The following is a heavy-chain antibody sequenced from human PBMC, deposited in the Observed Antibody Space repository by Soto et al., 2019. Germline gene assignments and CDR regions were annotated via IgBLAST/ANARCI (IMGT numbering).Heavy chain of an antibody. CDR1: GFTFSSYG. CDR2: ISYDGSTK. J-gene: IGHJ4*02. Sequence: GGSLRLSCAASGFTFSSYGMHWVRQAPGKGREGVAVISYDGSTKYYADSVKGRFTISRDNSKNTLYLQMNSLRAEDTAVYYCAKIATVTTESNYYFDYWGQGTLVTVSS. D-gene: IGHD4-4*01. CDR3: AKIATVTTESNYYFDY. V-gene: IGHV3-30*18.